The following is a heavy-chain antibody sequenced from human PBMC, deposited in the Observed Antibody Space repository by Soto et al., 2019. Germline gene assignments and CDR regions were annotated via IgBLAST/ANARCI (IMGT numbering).Heavy chain of an antibody. V-gene: IGHV1-69*06. CDR1: GGTFSSYA. CDR3: ARVAYVAPPRDYYYGMDV. CDR2: IIPIFGTA. Sequence: GASVKVSCKASGGTFSSYAISWVRQAPGQGLEWMGGIIPIFGTANYDKKFQGRVTITADKSTSPAYMELSSLRSEDTVVYYCARVAYVAPPRDYYYGMDVWGQVTTVTVSS. D-gene: IGHD3-16*01. J-gene: IGHJ6*02.